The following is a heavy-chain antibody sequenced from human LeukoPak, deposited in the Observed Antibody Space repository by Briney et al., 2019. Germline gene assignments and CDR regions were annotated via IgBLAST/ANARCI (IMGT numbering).Heavy chain of an antibody. CDR3: ARDRYGDFEDY. D-gene: IGHD4-17*01. V-gene: IGHV4-30-4*08. Sequence: SQTLSLTCNVSGGSINTANYYWTWIRQPPGKGLEWIGYISYSGTPYYNPSLNSRVTISLDTSKDQFSLILNSVTAADTAMYYCARDRYGDFEDYWGQGTLVTVSS. J-gene: IGHJ4*02. CDR2: ISYSGTP. CDR1: GGSINTANYY.